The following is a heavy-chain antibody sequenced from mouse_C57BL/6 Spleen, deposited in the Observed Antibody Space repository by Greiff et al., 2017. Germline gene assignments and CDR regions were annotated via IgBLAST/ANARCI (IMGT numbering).Heavy chain of an antibody. Sequence: EVHLVESGPELVKPGASVKISCKASGYSFTVYNMNWVKQSNGKSLEWIGVINPNYGTTSYNQKFKGKATLTVDQSSSTAYMQLNSLTSEDSAFYYCAKQTMVTTDFDYWGQGTTLTVSS. CDR1: GYSFTVYN. V-gene: IGHV1-39*01. J-gene: IGHJ2*01. CDR3: AKQTMVTTDFDY. D-gene: IGHD2-2*01. CDR2: INPNYGTT.